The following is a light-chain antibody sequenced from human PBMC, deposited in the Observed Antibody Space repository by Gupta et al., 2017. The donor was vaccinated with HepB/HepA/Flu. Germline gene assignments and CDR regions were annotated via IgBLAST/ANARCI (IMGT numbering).Light chain of an antibody. V-gene: IGKV3-15*01. Sequence: EIVMTQSPATLSFSPGERATLACRASQSISSNLAWYQQKPGQAPRLLIYGASTRATGVPVRFSGSGSGTEFTLTISSLQSEDFAVYYCQQYSDWQTFGRGTKVEIK. CDR2: GAS. CDR3: QQYSDWQT. CDR1: QSISSN. J-gene: IGKJ1*01.